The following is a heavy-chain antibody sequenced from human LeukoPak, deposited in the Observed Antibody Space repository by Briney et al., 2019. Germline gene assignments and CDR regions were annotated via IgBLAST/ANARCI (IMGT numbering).Heavy chain of an antibody. CDR3: ASLHYYDSSTDAFDI. J-gene: IGHJ3*02. V-gene: IGHV3-48*03. D-gene: IGHD3-22*01. CDR1: GGSISSNNW. CDR2: ISSSGSTI. Sequence: GTLSPTCGVSGGSISSNNWWSWVRQAPGKGLEWVSYISSSGSTIYYADSVKGRFTISRDNAKNSLYLQMNSLRAEDTAVYYCASLHYYDSSTDAFDIWGQGTMVTVSS.